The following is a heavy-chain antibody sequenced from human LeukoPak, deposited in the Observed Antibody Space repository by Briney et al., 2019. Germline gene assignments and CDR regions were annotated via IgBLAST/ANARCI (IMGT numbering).Heavy chain of an antibody. D-gene: IGHD6-13*01. CDR1: GYTFTSYD. J-gene: IGHJ6*02. CDR2: MNPNSGNT. Sequence: GASVKVSCKASGYTFTSYDINWVRQATGQGLEWMGWMNPNSGNTGYAQKFQGRVTMTRNTSISTAYMELSSLRSEDTAVYYCARGERYSSSWITIYYYGMDVWGQGTTVTVSS. V-gene: IGHV1-8*01. CDR3: ARGERYSSSWITIYYYGMDV.